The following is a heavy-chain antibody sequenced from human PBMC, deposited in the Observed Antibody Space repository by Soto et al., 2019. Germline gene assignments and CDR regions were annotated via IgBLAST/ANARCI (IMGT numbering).Heavy chain of an antibody. CDR3: ARSDCTGAYCYSWPFNYGVDV. J-gene: IGHJ6*02. Sequence: GGSLRLSCTTSGFTFNTYGMHWVRQAPGKRLEWVAIIWYDGSNKYYADYVKGRFTISRDNSKNTLYLQMNSLRAEDTALYYCARSDCTGAYCYSWPFNYGVDVWGQGTTVTVSS. D-gene: IGHD2-15*01. CDR2: IWYDGSNK. CDR1: GFTFNTYG. V-gene: IGHV3-33*08.